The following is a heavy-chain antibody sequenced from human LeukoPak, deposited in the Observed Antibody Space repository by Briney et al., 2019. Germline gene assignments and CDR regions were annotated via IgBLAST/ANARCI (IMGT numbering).Heavy chain of an antibody. CDR1: GFTFTSYA. CDR2: ISGSGGGT. CDR3: AKGDFYGDYPYGMDV. D-gene: IGHD3-3*01. V-gene: IGHV3-23*01. Sequence: GSLRLSCAASGFTFTSYAMSWVRQAPGKGLEWVSAISGSGGGTYYADSVKGRFTISRDNSKNTLYLQMNSLRAEDTAVYYCAKGDFYGDYPYGMDVWGQGTTVTVSS. J-gene: IGHJ6*02.